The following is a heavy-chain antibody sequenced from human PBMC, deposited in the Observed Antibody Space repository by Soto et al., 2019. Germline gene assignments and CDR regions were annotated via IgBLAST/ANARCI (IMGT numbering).Heavy chain of an antibody. V-gene: IGHV3-21*01. J-gene: IGHJ4*02. CDR3: ARAEPPGGYYDYIWGSPGLFDY. CDR1: GFTFSSYS. D-gene: IGHD3-16*01. Sequence: PGGSLRLSCAASGFTFSSYSMNWVRQAPGKGLEWVSSISSSSSYIYYADSVKGRFTISRDNAKNSLYLQMNSLRAEDTAVYYCARAEPPGGYYDYIWGSPGLFDYWGQGTLVTVSS. CDR2: ISSSSSYI.